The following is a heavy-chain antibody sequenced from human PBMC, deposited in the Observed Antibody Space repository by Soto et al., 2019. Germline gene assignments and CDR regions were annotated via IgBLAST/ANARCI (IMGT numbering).Heavy chain of an antibody. V-gene: IGHV4-59*01. CDR3: ARVNVDTAMVIG. Sequence: QVQLQESGPGLVKPSETLSLTCTVSGGSISSYYWSWIRQPPGKGLEWIGYTYYSGSTNYNPSLKSRVTISVDTSKNQFSLKLSSVTAADTAVYYCARVNVDTAMVIGWGQGTLVTVSS. CDR2: TYYSGST. J-gene: IGHJ4*02. D-gene: IGHD5-18*01. CDR1: GGSISSYY.